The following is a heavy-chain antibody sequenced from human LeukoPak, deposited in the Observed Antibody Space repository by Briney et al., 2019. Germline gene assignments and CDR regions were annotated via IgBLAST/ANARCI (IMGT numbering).Heavy chain of an antibody. CDR3: ARQRPSSSWYRFYFDY. CDR2: IYHTGNT. J-gene: IGHJ4*02. V-gene: IGHV4-59*08. D-gene: IGHD6-13*01. Sequence: SETLSLTCSVSNDSIRNYYWSWIRQPPGKALEWIGYIYHTGNTNYNPSLKSRVTISVDTSKNQFSLKLSSVTAADTAVYYCARQRPSSSWYRFYFDYWGQGTLVTVSS. CDR1: NDSIRNYY.